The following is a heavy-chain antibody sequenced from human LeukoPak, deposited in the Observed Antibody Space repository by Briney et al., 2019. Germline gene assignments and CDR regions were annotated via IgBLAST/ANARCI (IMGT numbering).Heavy chain of an antibody. D-gene: IGHD3-10*01. CDR1: GGSISSHY. J-gene: IGHJ6*03. CDR3: ARDARSGSGSYYPYYYYYYMDV. Sequence: SETLSLTCTVSGGSISSHYWSWIRQPPGKGLEWIGYIYYSGSTNYNPSLKSRVTISVDTSKNQFSLKLSSVTAADTAVYYCARDARSGSGSYYPYYYYYYMDVWGKGTTVTVSS. CDR2: IYYSGST. V-gene: IGHV4-59*11.